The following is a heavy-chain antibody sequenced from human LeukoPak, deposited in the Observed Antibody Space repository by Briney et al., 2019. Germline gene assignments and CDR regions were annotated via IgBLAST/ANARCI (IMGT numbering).Heavy chain of an antibody. V-gene: IGHV1-2*06. CDR1: GYTFTGYY. D-gene: IGHD6-6*01. CDR2: INPNSGGT. Sequence: ASVKVSCKASGYTFTGYYMHWVRQVPGQGLEWMGRINPNSGGTNYAQKFQGRVTMTRDTSISTAYMELSRLRSDDTAVYYCASFFPQYSSSSEYFDYWGQGTLVTVSS. CDR3: ASFFPQYSSSSEYFDY. J-gene: IGHJ4*02.